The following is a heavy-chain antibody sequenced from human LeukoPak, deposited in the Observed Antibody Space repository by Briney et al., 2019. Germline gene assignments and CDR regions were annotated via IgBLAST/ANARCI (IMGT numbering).Heavy chain of an antibody. CDR1: GESFSGYY. D-gene: IGHD3-22*01. Sequence: PSETLSLTCAVYGESFSGYYWSWIRQPPGKGLEWIGEINHSGSTNYNASLKRRVTISVDTSKNQFSLKLSSVTAADTAVYYCAGSSGYLSSVDYWGQGTLVTVSS. J-gene: IGHJ4*02. V-gene: IGHV4-34*01. CDR3: AGSSGYLSSVDY. CDR2: INHSGST.